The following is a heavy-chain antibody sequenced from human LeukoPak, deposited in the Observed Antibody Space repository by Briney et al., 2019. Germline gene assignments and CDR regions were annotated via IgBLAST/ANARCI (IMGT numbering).Heavy chain of an antibody. Sequence: GGSLRLSCAASGFIFSSYGMHWVRQAPGKGLEWVAFIRYDGSNKYYADSVKGRFTISRDNSKNTLYLQMNSLRAEDRAVYYCANTVSRSGTSPDYWGQGTLVTVSS. D-gene: IGHD2-2*01. CDR2: IRYDGSNK. CDR1: GFIFSSYG. V-gene: IGHV3-30*02. J-gene: IGHJ4*02. CDR3: ANTVSRSGTSPDY.